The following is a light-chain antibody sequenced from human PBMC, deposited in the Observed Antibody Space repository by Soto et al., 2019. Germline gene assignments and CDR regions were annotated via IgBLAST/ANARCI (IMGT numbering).Light chain of an antibody. V-gene: IGKV1-33*01. CDR1: QDISNY. CDR2: DAS. Sequence: DIPMTQSPSSLSASVGDRVTITCQASQDISNYLNWYQQKPGKAPTLLIYDASNLETGVPSRFSGSVSGTDFTFTISSLQPEDVATYYCQQYDNLPLFTFGPGTKVDIK. CDR3: QQYDNLPLFT. J-gene: IGKJ3*01.